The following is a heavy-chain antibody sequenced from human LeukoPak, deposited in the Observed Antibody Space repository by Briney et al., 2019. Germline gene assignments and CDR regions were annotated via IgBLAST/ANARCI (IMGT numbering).Heavy chain of an antibody. CDR1: GGSISSYY. V-gene: IGHV4-59*08. Sequence: SETLSLTCTVSGGSISSYYWSWIRQPPGKGLEWRGYIYYSGSTNYNPSLKSRVTISVDTSKNQFSLKLSPVTAADTAVYYCARHSPATAIPYYFDYWGQGTLVTVSS. CDR2: IYYSGST. CDR3: ARHSPATAIPYYFDY. J-gene: IGHJ4*02. D-gene: IGHD2-2*02.